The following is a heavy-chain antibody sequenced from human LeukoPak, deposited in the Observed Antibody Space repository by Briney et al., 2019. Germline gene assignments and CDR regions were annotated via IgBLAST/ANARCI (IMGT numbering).Heavy chain of an antibody. V-gene: IGHV1-69*13. Sequence: SVTVSCKASGGTFSSYAISWVRQAPGQGLEWMGGIIPIFGTANYAQKFQGRVTITADGSTSTAYMELSSLRSEDTAVYYCASIWTPRAPDYWGQGTLVTVSS. CDR2: IIPIFGTA. CDR1: GGTFSSYA. CDR3: ASIWTPRAPDY. D-gene: IGHD3/OR15-3a*01. J-gene: IGHJ4*02.